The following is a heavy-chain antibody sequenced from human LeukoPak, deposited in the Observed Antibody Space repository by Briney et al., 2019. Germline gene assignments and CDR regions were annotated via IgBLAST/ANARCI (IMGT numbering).Heavy chain of an antibody. CDR2: INWGGGNT. CDR1: GFSFDDYT. V-gene: IGHV3-43*01. Sequence: GGSLRLSCAASGFSFDDYTMHWVRQAPGKGLEWVSLINWGGGNTYYADSVKGRFTISRDNAKNSLFLQMNSLRAEDTAVYFCARVKQQLVRLLGRDTTYYYYYYMDVWGKGTTVTVSS. CDR3: ARVKQQLVRLLGRDTTYYYYYYMDV. D-gene: IGHD6-13*01. J-gene: IGHJ6*03.